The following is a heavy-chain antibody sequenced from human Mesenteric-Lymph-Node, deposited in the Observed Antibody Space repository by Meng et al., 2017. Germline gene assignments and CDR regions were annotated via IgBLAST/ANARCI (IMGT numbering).Heavy chain of an antibody. CDR3: ARHHPPPTFDY. CDR2: CVFSWTT. V-gene: IGHV4-39*01. Sequence: QVSPPGAGPGSVNPSGTPSPHCPCLGGPISCSCFLWAWTRQPPGEGLGWIGSCVFSWTTYYTSSLKSRVSISVDTSKKQFPLKLSSLTAADTAVYLCARHHPPPTFDYWGQGTLVTVSS. J-gene: IGHJ4*02. CDR1: GGPISCSCFL.